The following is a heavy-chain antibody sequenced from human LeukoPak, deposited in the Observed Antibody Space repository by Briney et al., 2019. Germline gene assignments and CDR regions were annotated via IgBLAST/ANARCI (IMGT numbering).Heavy chain of an antibody. Sequence: PGGSLRLSCAASGFTFSIYGMNWVRQAPGKGLEWVSYISCSGHSTIHYVDSVKGRFTNSRVNAKNSLYLQMNSLRAEDTAVYYCARDRVIRYSSSSSTGGYWGQGTLVTVSS. D-gene: IGHD6-13*01. CDR2: ISCSGHSTI. V-gene: IGHV3-48*01. J-gene: IGHJ4*02. CDR1: GFTFSIYG. CDR3: ARDRVIRYSSSSSTGGY.